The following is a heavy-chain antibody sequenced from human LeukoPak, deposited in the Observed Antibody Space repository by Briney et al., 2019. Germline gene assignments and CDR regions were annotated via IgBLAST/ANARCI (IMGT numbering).Heavy chain of an antibody. V-gene: IGHV4-39*01. CDR1: GGSISSSSYY. CDR2: IYYSGST. J-gene: IGHJ5*02. CDR3: ARPRRQRNWFDP. D-gene: IGHD6-25*01. Sequence: SETLSLTCTVSGGSISSSSYYWGWIRQPPGKGLEWIGSIYYSGSTYYNPSLKSRVNISVDTSKNQFSLKLSSVTAADTAVYYCARPRRQRNWFDPWGQGTLVTVSS.